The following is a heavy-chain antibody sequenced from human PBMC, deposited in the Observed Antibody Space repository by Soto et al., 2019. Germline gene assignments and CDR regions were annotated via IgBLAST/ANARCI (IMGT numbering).Heavy chain of an antibody. V-gene: IGHV3-13*04. J-gene: IGHJ2*01. D-gene: IGHD6-13*01. CDR2: IGTAGDT. Sequence: PGGSLRLSCAASGFTFSSYDMHWVRQATGKGLEWVSAIGTAGDTYYPGSVKGRFTISRENAKNSLYLQMNSLRAGDTAVYYCARDPRSHGYSSSWYLPSSTAYWYFDLWGRGTLVTVSS. CDR1: GFTFSSYD. CDR3: ARDPRSHGYSSSWYLPSSTAYWYFDL.